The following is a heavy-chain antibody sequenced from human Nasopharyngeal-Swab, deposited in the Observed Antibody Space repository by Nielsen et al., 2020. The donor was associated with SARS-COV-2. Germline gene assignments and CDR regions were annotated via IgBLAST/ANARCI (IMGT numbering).Heavy chain of an antibody. V-gene: IGHV1-18*01. J-gene: IGHJ5*02. CDR1: GYTFTSYG. Sequence: ASVKVSCKASGYTFTSYGISWVRQAPGQGLEWMGWISAYNGNTNYAQKLQGRVTMTTDTSTSTAYMELRSLRSDDTAVYYCARDATQKTIVVVPAATNWFDPWGQGTLVTVSS. D-gene: IGHD2-2*01. CDR3: ARDATQKTIVVVPAATNWFDP. CDR2: ISAYNGNT.